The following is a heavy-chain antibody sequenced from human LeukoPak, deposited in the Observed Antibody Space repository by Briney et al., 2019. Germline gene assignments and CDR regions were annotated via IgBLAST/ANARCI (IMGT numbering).Heavy chain of an antibody. CDR1: GFTFSSYP. V-gene: IGHV3-30*04. D-gene: IGHD5-24*01. CDR3: ARDRRWLQYSDY. J-gene: IGHJ4*02. Sequence: PGRSLRLSCAASGFTFSSYPMHWVRQAPGKGLEWVAVISYDGSNKYHADSVKGRFTISRDNSKNTLYLEMSSLRPEDTAVYYCARDRRWLQYSDYWGQGTLVTVSS. CDR2: ISYDGSNK.